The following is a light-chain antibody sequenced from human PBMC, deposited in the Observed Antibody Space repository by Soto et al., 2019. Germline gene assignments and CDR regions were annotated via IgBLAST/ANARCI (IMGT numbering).Light chain of an antibody. V-gene: IGLV2-14*01. CDR3: SSYTSSSLYV. CDR2: DVS. J-gene: IGLJ1*01. Sequence: QSVLTQPASVSGSPGQSITISCTGTSSDVGGYKYVFWYQQYPGKAPKLMIYDVSNRPSGVSNRFSGSKSGNTASLTISGLQAEDEADYYCSSYTSSSLYVFGTGTKVTVL. CDR1: SSDVGGYKY.